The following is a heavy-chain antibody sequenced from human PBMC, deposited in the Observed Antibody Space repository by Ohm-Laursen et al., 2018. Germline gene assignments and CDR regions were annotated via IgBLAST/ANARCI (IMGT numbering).Heavy chain of an antibody. CDR3: ARFGVNHGMDV. CDR2: IKVDGSEK. D-gene: IGHD3-16*01. Sequence: SLRLSCVASGFTFSSYWMTWVRQPPGKGLEWVARIKVDGSEKYYVDSVKGRFTISRDDAKNSLYLQMSSLRAEDTAVYYCARFGVNHGMDVWGQGTTVTVSS. CDR1: GFTFSSYW. V-gene: IGHV3-7*01. J-gene: IGHJ6*02.